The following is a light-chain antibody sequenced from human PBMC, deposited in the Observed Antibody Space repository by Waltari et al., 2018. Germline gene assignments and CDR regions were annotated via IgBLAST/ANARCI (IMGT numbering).Light chain of an antibody. CDR3: NSYTSSSTLV. V-gene: IGLV2-14*03. CDR1: SSDVGGYNF. J-gene: IGLJ2*01. Sequence: QSALTQPASVSGSPGQSITISCTGPSSDVGGYNFVSWYQQHPGKAPKLMIYDVSNRPSGVSNRCSGSKSGNTASLTISGLQAEDEADYYCNSYTSSSTLVFGGGTKVTVL. CDR2: DVS.